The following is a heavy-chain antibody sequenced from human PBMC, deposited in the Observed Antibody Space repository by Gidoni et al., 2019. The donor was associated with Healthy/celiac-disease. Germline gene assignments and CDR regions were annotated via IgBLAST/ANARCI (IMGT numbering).Heavy chain of an antibody. CDR2: INHSGST. CDR3: ARVIQVYYYYYGMDV. V-gene: IGHV4-34*01. CDR1: GGSFSGYY. Sequence: QVQLQQWGAGLLKPSETLSLTCAVYGGSFSGYYWSWIRQPPGKGLEWIGEINHSGSTNYNPSLKSRVTISVDTSKNQFSLKLSSVTAADTAVYYCARVIQVYYYYYGMDVWGQGTTVTVSS. J-gene: IGHJ6*02.